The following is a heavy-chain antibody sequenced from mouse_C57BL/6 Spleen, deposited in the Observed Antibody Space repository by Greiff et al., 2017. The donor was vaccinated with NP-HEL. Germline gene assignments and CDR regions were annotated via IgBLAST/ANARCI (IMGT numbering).Heavy chain of an antibody. D-gene: IGHD2-4*01. Sequence: EVKLQESGPGLVKPSQSLSLTCSVTGYSITSGYYWNWIRQFPGNKLESMGYISYDGSNNYNPSLKNRISITRDTSKNQFFLKLNSVTTEDTATYYCARASTMIKAAWFAYWGQGTLVTVSA. CDR2: ISYDGSN. J-gene: IGHJ3*01. V-gene: IGHV3-6*01. CDR3: ARASTMIKAAWFAY. CDR1: GYSITSGYY.